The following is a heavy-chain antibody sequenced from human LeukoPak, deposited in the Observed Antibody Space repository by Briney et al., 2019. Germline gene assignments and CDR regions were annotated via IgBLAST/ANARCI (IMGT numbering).Heavy chain of an antibody. J-gene: IGHJ4*02. CDR3: ARQGSSSWYDY. CDR1: GGSISSYY. V-gene: IGHV4-59*01. D-gene: IGHD6-13*01. CDR2: MYYSGST. Sequence: SETLSLTCTVSGGSISSYYWSWIRQPPGKGLEWIGYMYYSGSTNYNPSLKSRVIISVDKSKKQFSLKLSSVTAADTAVYYCARQGSSSWYDYWGQGTLVTVSS.